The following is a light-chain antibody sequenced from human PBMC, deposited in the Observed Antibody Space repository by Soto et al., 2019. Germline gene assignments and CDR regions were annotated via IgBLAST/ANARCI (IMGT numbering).Light chain of an antibody. Sequence: EIVMTQSPATLSVSPGERATLCCRASHSVSSNLAWYQQKPGQAPRLLIYGASTRATGIPARFSGSGSGTEFTLTISSLQSEDFAVYYCQQHNNWPPITFGQGTRLEIK. CDR2: GAS. J-gene: IGKJ5*01. CDR3: QQHNNWPPIT. V-gene: IGKV3-15*01. CDR1: HSVSSN.